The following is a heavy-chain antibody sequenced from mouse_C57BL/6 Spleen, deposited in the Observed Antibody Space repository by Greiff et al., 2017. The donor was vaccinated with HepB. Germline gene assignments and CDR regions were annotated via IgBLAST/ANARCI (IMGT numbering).Heavy chain of an antibody. Sequence: QVQLQQSGAELMKPGASVKLSCKATGYTFTGYWIEWVKQRPGHGLEWIGEIFPGSGSTNYNEKFKGKATFTADTSSNTAYMQLSSLTTEDSAVYYGARGNSNDEGDYFDYWGQGTTLTVSS. D-gene: IGHD2-12*01. J-gene: IGHJ2*01. CDR1: GYTFTGYW. V-gene: IGHV1-9*01. CDR3: ARGNSNDEGDYFDY. CDR2: IFPGSGST.